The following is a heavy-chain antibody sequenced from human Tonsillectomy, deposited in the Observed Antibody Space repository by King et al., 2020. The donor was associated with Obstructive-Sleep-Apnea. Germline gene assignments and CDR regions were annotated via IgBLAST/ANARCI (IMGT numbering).Heavy chain of an antibody. V-gene: IGHV5-51*01. J-gene: IGHJ5*02. CDR1: GYSLTSYW. CDR3: ARQRRRWSGGSCKNWFDP. CDR2: IYPDDSDT. Sequence: QLVQSGAEVKKPGESLKISCKASGYSLTSYWIGWVRQMPGKGLEWMGIIYPDDSDTRYSPSFQGQVTISADKSISTAYLQWSSLKASDAAMYYCARQRRRWSGGSCKNWFDPWGQGTLVTVSS. D-gene: IGHD2-15*01.